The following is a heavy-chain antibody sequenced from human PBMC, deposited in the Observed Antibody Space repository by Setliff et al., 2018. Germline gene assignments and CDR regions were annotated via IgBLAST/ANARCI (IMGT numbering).Heavy chain of an antibody. J-gene: IGHJ4*02. CDR3: ARWSEFYYGSGTIDS. CDR2: IHYSGNT. V-gene: IGHV4-59*01. CDR1: DVSMATYY. Sequence: SETLSLTCTVSDVSMATYYWSWIRQPPGKGLEWIGYIHYSGNTNYNPSLESRVTISFNTSKNQISLKLSSVTPADTAVYYCARWSEFYYGSGTIDSWGQGTLVTVSS. D-gene: IGHD3-10*01.